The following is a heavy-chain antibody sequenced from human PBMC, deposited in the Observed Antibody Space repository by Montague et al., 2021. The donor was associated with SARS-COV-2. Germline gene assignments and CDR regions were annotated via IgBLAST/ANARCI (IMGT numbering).Heavy chain of an antibody. CDR3: TRGIDSYKTGY. V-gene: IGHV4-59*01. CDR2: PFHIDTA. Sequence: LRLSCAASGFSFSDYYMNWIRQAPGRGLEWIGGYPFHIDTADYNASLRSRVTISVDTSKNQFSLKLTSVTAADTAVYYCTRGIDSYKTGYWGQGIQVTVSS. CDR1: GFSFSDYY. D-gene: IGHD6-13*01. J-gene: IGHJ4*02.